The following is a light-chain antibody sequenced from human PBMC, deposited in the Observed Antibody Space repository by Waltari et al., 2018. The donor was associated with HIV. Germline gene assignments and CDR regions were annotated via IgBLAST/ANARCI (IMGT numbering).Light chain of an antibody. V-gene: IGKV1-16*01. CDR1: QDIGNS. CDR2: AAS. J-gene: IGKJ5*01. CDR3: QKYNDYPIT. Sequence: DIQLTQSPSSLSASVGDRVTITCRASQDIGNSLAWFQQKPGKAPKSLIFAASILQSGVPSRFSGSGSGTDFTLTITNLQPEDFATYDCQKYNDYPITFGQGTRLEL.